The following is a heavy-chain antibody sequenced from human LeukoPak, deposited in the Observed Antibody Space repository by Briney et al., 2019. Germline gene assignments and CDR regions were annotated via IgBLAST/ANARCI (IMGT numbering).Heavy chain of an antibody. D-gene: IGHD4-23*01. V-gene: IGHV4-34*01. Sequence: PSETLSLTCAVYGGSFSGYYWSWIRQPPVKGLEWIWEINHSGSTNYNPSLKSRVTISVDTSKNQFSLKLSSVTAADTAVYYCARLSDYGGLIDYWGQGTLVTVSS. CDR3: ARLSDYGGLIDY. CDR1: GGSFSGYY. CDR2: INHSGST. J-gene: IGHJ4*02.